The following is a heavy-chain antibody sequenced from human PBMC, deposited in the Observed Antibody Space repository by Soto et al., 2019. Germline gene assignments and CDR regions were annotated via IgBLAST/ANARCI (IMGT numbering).Heavy chain of an antibody. CDR3: ARGYCSSTICYIWDNWFDP. Sequence: PSETLSLTCAVYGGSGGSFSGYYWSWIRQPPGKGLEWIGEINHSGSTNYNPSLKSRVTISVDTSKNQFSLKLSSVTAADTAVYYCARGYCSSTICYIWDNWFDPWGQGTLVTVSS. J-gene: IGHJ5*02. CDR1: GGSGGSFSGYY. V-gene: IGHV4-34*01. CDR2: INHSGST. D-gene: IGHD2-2*02.